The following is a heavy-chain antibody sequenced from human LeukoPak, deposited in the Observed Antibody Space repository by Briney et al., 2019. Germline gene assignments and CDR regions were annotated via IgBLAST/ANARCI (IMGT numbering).Heavy chain of an antibody. CDR2: ISYDGSNK. CDR3: GGGPWLARGWGVPDY. CDR1: GFTFSSYA. Sequence: GGSLRLSCAASGFTFSSYAMHWVRQAPGKGLEWVAVISYDGSNKYYADSVKGRFTISRDNSKNTLYLQMNSLRAEDTAVYYCGGGPWLARGWGVPDYLGQGTLVTVSS. D-gene: IGHD6-19*01. J-gene: IGHJ4*02. V-gene: IGHV3-30*04.